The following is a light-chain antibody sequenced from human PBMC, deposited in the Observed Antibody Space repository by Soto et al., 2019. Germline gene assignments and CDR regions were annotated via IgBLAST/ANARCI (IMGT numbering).Light chain of an antibody. Sequence: EIQRTESASTLSASVGDRVTITCRASQSIRGWLAWYQQKPEKAPRLLIYDASNLESGVPSRFSGSGSGTECTLTISGLKKDDVATYYCQQYNSYPLTFGQGTKVDIK. CDR3: QQYNSYPLT. V-gene: IGKV1-5*01. J-gene: IGKJ1*01. CDR2: DAS. CDR1: QSIRGW.